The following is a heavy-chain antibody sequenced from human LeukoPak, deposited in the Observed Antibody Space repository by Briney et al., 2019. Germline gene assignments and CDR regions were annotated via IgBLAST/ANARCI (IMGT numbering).Heavy chain of an antibody. Sequence: PSGTLSLTCAVSGGSISSSNWWSWVRQPPGKGLEWIGQIYHSGSTNYNPSLKSRVTISVDKSKNQFSLNLSSVTAADTAVYYCARHGDPGSDDAFDIWGQGTMVTVSS. J-gene: IGHJ3*02. V-gene: IGHV4-4*02. CDR1: GGSISSSNW. CDR2: IYHSGST. D-gene: IGHD5-24*01. CDR3: ARHGDPGSDDAFDI.